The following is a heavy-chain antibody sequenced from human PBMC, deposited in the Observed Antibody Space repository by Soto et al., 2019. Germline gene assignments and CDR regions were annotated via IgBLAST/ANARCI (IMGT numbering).Heavy chain of an antibody. CDR1: GFTFSSYS. V-gene: IGHV3-21*01. CDR2: INSSSSYI. D-gene: IGHD6-6*01. Sequence: PGGSLRLSCAASGFTFSSYSMNWVHQAPGKGLEWVSSINSSSSYIYHADSVKGRFTISRDNAKNSLYLQMNSLRAEDTAVYYCARAIAARPLGYYYYMDVWGKGTTVTVSS. CDR3: ARAIAARPLGYYYYMDV. J-gene: IGHJ6*03.